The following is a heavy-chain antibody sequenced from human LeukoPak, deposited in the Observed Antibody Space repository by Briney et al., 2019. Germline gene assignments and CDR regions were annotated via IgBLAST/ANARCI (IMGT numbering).Heavy chain of an antibody. CDR1: GGSISSGDYF. D-gene: IGHD1-26*01. J-gene: IGHJ4*02. Sequence: PSQTLSLTCTVSGGSISSGDYFWSWIRQPPGKGLECIGYIYYSGSTYYNPSLKSRVTISVDTSKNQFSLKLSSVTAADTAVYYCVKHSGSYYWFDYWGQGTLVTVSS. V-gene: IGHV4-30-4*01. CDR3: VKHSGSYYWFDY. CDR2: IYYSGST.